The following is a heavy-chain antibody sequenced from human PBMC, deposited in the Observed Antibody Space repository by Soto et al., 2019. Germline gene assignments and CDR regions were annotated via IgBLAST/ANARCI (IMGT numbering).Heavy chain of an antibody. J-gene: IGHJ5*02. CDR3: ARGVKYGAYSRWFDP. D-gene: IGHD4-17*01. CDR1: GYIFTSYY. V-gene: IGHV1-8*02. CDR2: MNPNSGDT. Sequence: ASVKVSCKASGYIFTSYYIHWVRQAPGQGLEYLGWMNPNSGDTAYVQKFQGRVTMTWDTSITTAYMELRSLRSEDTVVYFCARGVKYGAYSRWFDPWGQGTLVTVS.